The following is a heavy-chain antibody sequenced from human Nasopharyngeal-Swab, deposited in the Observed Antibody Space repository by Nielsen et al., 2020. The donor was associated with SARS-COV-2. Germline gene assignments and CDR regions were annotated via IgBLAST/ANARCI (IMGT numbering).Heavy chain of an antibody. Sequence: LRLSFTVSGGSISSGSYYWSWIRQPAGKGLEWIGRIYTSGSTNYNPSLKSRVTISVDTSKNQFSLKLSSVTAADTAVYYCARGNIVVVVAATRSWFDPWGQGTLVTVSS. CDR3: ARGNIVVVVAATRSWFDP. V-gene: IGHV4-61*02. CDR1: GGSISSGSYY. CDR2: IYTSGST. J-gene: IGHJ5*02. D-gene: IGHD2-15*01.